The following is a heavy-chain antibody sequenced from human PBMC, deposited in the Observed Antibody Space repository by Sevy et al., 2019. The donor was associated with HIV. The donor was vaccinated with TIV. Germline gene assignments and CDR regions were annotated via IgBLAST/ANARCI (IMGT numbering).Heavy chain of an antibody. CDR1: QFTFSNYQ. J-gene: IGHJ4*02. D-gene: IGHD3-16*01. CDR2: ISSSGDTI. CDR3: AGGEVGANFDY. Sequence: GGSLRLSCAASQFTFSNYQMNWVRQAPGKGLEWVSYISSSGDTIYYADSLKGRFTISRDNAKNSLYLQMSSLRAEDTSVYYCAGGEVGANFDYWGQGTLVTVSS. V-gene: IGHV3-48*03.